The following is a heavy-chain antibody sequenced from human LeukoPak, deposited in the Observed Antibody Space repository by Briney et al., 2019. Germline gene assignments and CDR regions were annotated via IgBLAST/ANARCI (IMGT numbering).Heavy chain of an antibody. D-gene: IGHD2-15*01. CDR1: GGSISSSDYY. J-gene: IGHJ5*02. CDR3: ARALGYCSGGSCTRGYNWFDP. Sequence: SETLSLTCTVSGGSISSSDYYWGWIRQPPGKGLEWTGSIYYGGSTYYNPSLKSRVTISVDTSMNQFSLKLSFVTTADTAVYYCARALGYCSGGSCTRGYNWFDPWGQGTLVTVPS. V-gene: IGHV4-39*01. CDR2: IYYGGST.